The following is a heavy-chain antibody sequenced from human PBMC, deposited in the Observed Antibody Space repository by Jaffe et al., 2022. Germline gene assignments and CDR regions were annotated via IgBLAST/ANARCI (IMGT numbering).Heavy chain of an antibody. J-gene: IGHJ6*03. Sequence: QVQLQQWGAGLLKPSETLSLTCAVYGGSFSGYYWSWIRQPPGKGLEWIGEINHSGSTNYNPSLKSRVTISVDTSKNQFSLKLSSVTAADTAVYYCARKVTRYCSGGSCYSLGVFRPNYYYYYMDVWGKGTTVTVSS. CDR3: ARKVTRYCSGGSCYSLGVFRPNYYYYYMDV. CDR1: GGSFSGYY. D-gene: IGHD2-15*01. CDR2: INHSGST. V-gene: IGHV4-34*01.